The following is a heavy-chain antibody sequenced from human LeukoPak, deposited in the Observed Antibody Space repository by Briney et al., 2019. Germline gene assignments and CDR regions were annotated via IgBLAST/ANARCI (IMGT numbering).Heavy chain of an antibody. D-gene: IGHD4-17*01. Sequence: ASVKVSCKASGYTFTTYSVSWVRQTPGQGLEWMGWISSYNDKTNYAQKFQGRVTMTTDTSTSTAYMELSSLRSEDTAVYYCARDYGDYVGYFDYWGQGTLVTVSS. CDR2: ISSYNDKT. J-gene: IGHJ4*02. CDR1: GYTFTTYS. CDR3: ARDYGDYVGYFDY. V-gene: IGHV1-18*01.